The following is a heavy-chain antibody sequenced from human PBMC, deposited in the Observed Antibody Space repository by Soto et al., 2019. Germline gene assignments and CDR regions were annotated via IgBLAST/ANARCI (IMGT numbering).Heavy chain of an antibody. CDR3: AVWFYSDTSGYKGYYFDY. Sequence: GESLKISCKGSGYSFTDYWIGWVRQMPGQGLEWMGIIYPGNSDARYSPSFQGQVTISADKSISTAYLRWSSLKPSDTAMYYCAVWFYSDTSGYKGYYFDYWGRGTLVTVSS. D-gene: IGHD3-22*01. CDR1: GYSFTDYW. CDR2: IYPGNSDA. J-gene: IGHJ4*02. V-gene: IGHV5-51*01.